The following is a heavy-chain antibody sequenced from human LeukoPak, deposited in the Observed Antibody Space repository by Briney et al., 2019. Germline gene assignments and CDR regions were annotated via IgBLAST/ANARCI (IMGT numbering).Heavy chain of an antibody. V-gene: IGHV5-51*01. D-gene: IGHD4-17*01. J-gene: IGHJ4*02. CDR1: GYSFTTYW. Sequence: GASLKISCKGSGYSFTTYWIGWVRQMPGKGLEWIAIIYPGDSTTRYSPSFQGQVTISADKSISSAYLQWSSLKASDTAMYYCARHTVTNSGDYWGQRTLVTVSS. CDR2: IYPGDSTT. CDR3: ARHTVTNSGDY.